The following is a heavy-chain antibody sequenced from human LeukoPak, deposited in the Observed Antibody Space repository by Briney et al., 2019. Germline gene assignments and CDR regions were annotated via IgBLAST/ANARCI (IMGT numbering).Heavy chain of an antibody. CDR2: MNPNSGNT. Sequence: GASVKVSCKASGYTFTGYYMHWVRQAPGQGLEWMGWMNPNSGNTGYAQKFQGRVTMTRNTSISTAYMELSSLRSEDTAVYYCARGNYYDSSGYYYLWGQGTLVTVSS. J-gene: IGHJ4*02. CDR3: ARGNYYDSSGYYYL. D-gene: IGHD3-22*01. CDR1: GYTFTGYY. V-gene: IGHV1-8*02.